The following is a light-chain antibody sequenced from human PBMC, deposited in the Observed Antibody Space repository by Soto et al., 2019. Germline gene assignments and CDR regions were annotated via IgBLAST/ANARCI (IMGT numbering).Light chain of an antibody. Sequence: IVLTQSPATLSLSPGERATLSCKASQSISNSLGWFQQKPGQAPRLLIDDASNRATGIPARFTGSGSGSDFTLTISSLEPEDFGVYYCRQRYYWPLTFGGGTKVEIK. CDR1: QSISNS. CDR2: DAS. V-gene: IGKV3-11*01. J-gene: IGKJ4*01. CDR3: RQRYYWPLT.